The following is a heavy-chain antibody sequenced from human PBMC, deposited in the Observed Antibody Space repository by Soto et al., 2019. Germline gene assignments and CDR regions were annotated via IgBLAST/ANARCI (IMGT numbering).Heavy chain of an antibody. Sequence: EVQLLESGGGLVQPGGSLRLSCAASGFTFSSYAMTWVRQAPGKGLEWVSAISGSGNTSYYADSVKGRFTISRDSSKKMLYLQMNSLRPEDTAVYYCAKDRRRTSYEDYWCQGTLVTVYS. V-gene: IGHV3-23*01. CDR2: ISGSGNTS. CDR1: GFTFSSYA. D-gene: IGHD6-6*01. J-gene: IGHJ4*02. CDR3: AKDRRRTSYEDY.